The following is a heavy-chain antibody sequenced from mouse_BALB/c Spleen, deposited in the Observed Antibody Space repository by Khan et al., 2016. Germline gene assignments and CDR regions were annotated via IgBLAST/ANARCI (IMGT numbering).Heavy chain of an antibody. CDR2: ISYSGTT. Sequence: VQLKESGPGLVKPSQSLSLTCTVTGYSITSDYAWNWIRQFPGNKLEWMGYISYSGTTTYNPSLKSRISITRDTSKNQFFLQLNSVTTEDTATDYCARWLDAMDYWGQGTSVAVSS. CDR3: ARWLDAMDY. D-gene: IGHD2-2*01. V-gene: IGHV3-2*02. CDR1: GYSITSDYA. J-gene: IGHJ4*01.